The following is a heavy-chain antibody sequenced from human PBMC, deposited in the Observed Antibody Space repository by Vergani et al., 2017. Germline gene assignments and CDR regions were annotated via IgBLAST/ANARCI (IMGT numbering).Heavy chain of an antibody. CDR2: VFHLGTV. J-gene: IGHJ4*01. Sequence: QVQLQESGPGLLKTSDTLSLTCNVSGVSITRGNYWGWVRQSPGTGLEWIASVFHLGTVYYNPSLRGRVRISIDAYNVLSLRLQSVTAADTAVYFCVRDLYSRGPFDVWGQGSLVTVSS. D-gene: IGHD3-22*01. V-gene: IGHV4-38-2*02. CDR1: GVSITRGNY. CDR3: VRDLYSRGPFDV.